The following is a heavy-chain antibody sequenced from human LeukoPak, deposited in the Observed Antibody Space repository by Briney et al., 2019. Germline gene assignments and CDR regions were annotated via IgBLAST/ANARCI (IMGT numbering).Heavy chain of an antibody. V-gene: IGHV3-48*02. CDR2: ISSSNDSI. CDR3: ARAMRSGYDY. J-gene: IGHJ4*02. CDR1: GFTFSTYG. Sequence: GGSLRLSCAASGFTFSTYGMNWVRQAPGKRLEWVSYISSSNDSIYYADSVKGRFTISRDNAESSLYLQMNSLRDEDTAVYYCARAMRSGYDYWGQGTLVTVSS. D-gene: IGHD5-12*01.